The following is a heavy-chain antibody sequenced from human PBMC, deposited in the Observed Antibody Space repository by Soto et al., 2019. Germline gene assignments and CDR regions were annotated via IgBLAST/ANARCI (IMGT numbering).Heavy chain of an antibody. J-gene: IGHJ3*02. V-gene: IGHV4-31*03. D-gene: IGHD2-15*01. CDR1: GGSISSGGYY. CDR2: IYYSGST. Sequence: PSETLSLTCTVSGGSISSGGYYWSWIRQHPGKGLEWIGYIYYSGSTYYNPSLKSRVTISVDTSKNQFSLKLSSVTAADTAVYYCARGGSYCSGGSCYSVFYAFDIWGQGTMVTVSS. CDR3: ARGGSYCSGGSCYSVFYAFDI.